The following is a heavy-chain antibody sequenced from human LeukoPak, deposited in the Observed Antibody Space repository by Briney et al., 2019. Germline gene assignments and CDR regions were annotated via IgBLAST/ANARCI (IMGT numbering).Heavy chain of an antibody. D-gene: IGHD3-9*01. V-gene: IGHV4-61*02. Sequence: SQTLYLTCTVSGGSISSGSYYWSWIRQPAGKGLEWIGRIYTSGSTNYNPSLKSRVTISVDTSKNQFSLKLSSVTAADTAVYYCARGLRYFDWSNIEQYYFDYWGQGTLVTVSS. J-gene: IGHJ4*02. CDR3: ARGLRYFDWSNIEQYYFDY. CDR1: GGSISSGSYY. CDR2: IYTSGST.